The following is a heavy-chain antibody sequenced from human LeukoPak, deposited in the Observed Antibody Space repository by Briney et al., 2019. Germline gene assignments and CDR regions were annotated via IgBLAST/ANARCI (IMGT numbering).Heavy chain of an antibody. CDR3: ARSPGTSTYLDYYYYYGMDV. Sequence: GASVKVSCKAPGYTFTSYDINWVRQATGQGLEWMGWVNPNSGDTAYAQKLHARVTMTRNTSISTAYMELSSLRSEDTAVYYCARSPGTSTYLDYYYYYGMDVWGQGTTVTVSS. D-gene: IGHD1-1*01. CDR2: VNPNSGDT. CDR1: GYTFTSYD. V-gene: IGHV1-8*01. J-gene: IGHJ6*02.